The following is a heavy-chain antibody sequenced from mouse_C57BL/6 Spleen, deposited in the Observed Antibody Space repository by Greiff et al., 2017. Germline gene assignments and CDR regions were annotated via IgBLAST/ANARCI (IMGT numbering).Heavy chain of an antibody. J-gene: IGHJ2*01. D-gene: IGHD2-2*01. V-gene: IGHV1-26*01. CDR3: ARGGMVTTFPSDY. Sequence: EVQLQQSGPELVKPGASVKISCKASGYTFTDYYMNWVKQSHGKSLEWIGDINPNNGGTSYNQKFKGKATLTVDKSSSTAYMELRSLTSEDSAVYYCARGGMVTTFPSDYWGQGTTLTVSS. CDR1: GYTFTDYY. CDR2: INPNNGGT.